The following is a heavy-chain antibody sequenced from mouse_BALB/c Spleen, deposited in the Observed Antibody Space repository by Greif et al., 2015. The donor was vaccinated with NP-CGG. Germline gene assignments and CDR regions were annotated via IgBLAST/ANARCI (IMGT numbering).Heavy chain of an antibody. J-gene: IGHJ2*01. Sequence: VHVKQSGAELVKPGASVKLSCTASGFNIKDTYMHWVKQRPEQGLEWIGRIDPANGNTKYDPKFQGKATITADTSSNTAYLQLSSLTSEDTAVYYCARGGNYEDYFDYWGQGTTLTVSS. CDR1: GFNIKDTY. CDR3: ARGGNYEDYFDY. D-gene: IGHD2-1*01. V-gene: IGHV14-3*02. CDR2: IDPANGNT.